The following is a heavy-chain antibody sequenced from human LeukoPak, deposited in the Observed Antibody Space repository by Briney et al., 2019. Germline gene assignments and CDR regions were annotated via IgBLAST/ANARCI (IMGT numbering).Heavy chain of an antibody. Sequence: PSETLSLTCTVSGGSISSSSYYWGWIRQPPGKGLEWIGGIYYSGSTYYNPSLKSRVTISVDTSKKQLSLKLSSVTAADTAVYYCARDWGYSYGYTFDYWGQGTLVTVSS. CDR2: IYYSGST. CDR3: ARDWGYSYGYTFDY. D-gene: IGHD5-18*01. V-gene: IGHV4-39*07. J-gene: IGHJ4*02. CDR1: GGSISSSSYY.